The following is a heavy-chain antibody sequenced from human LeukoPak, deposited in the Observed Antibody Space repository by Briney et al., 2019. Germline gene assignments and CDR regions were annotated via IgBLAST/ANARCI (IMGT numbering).Heavy chain of an antibody. CDR3: ARGTDESSSWPRTYYNGMDV. CDR1: GGSISSYY. V-gene: IGHV4-59*01. J-gene: IGHJ6*02. Sequence: SETLSLTCTVSGGSISSYYWSWIRQPPGKGLEWIGYIYYSGSTNYNPSLKSRVTISLDTSKNQFSLKLASVTAADTAVYYCARGTDESSSWPRTYYNGMDVWGQGTTVTVSS. D-gene: IGHD6-13*01. CDR2: IYYSGST.